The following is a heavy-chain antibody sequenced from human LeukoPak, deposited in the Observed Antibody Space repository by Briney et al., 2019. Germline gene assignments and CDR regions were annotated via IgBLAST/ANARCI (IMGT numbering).Heavy chain of an antibody. V-gene: IGHV1-8*01. D-gene: IGHD1-14*01. CDR3: ARGPRNDP. J-gene: IGHJ5*02. CDR1: GYPFTTYE. CDR2: VRPDTGYA. Sequence: ASVKLSCKTSGYPFTTYEINWVPQAAAQGLEWMGWVRPDTGYADHAQKFQGRVTMPSDTSTSTAYMELSSLRSDNTAVYFCARGPRNDPWGQGTLVTVSS.